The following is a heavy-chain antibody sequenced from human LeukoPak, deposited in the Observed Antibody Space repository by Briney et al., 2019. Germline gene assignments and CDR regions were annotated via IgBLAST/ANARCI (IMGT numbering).Heavy chain of an antibody. J-gene: IGHJ6*04. D-gene: IGHD3-10*02. V-gene: IGHV3-21*01. CDR2: ISSSSSYI. CDR3: AELGITMIGGV. CDR1: GFTFSSYA. Sequence: GGSLRLSCAASGFTFSSYAMNWVRQAPGKGLEWVSSISSSSSYIYYADSVKGRFTISRDNAKNSLYLQMNSLRAKDTAVYYCAELGITMIGGVWGKGTTVTISS.